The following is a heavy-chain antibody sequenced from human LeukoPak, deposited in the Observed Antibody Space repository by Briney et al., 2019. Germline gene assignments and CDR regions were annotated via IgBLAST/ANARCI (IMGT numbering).Heavy chain of an antibody. D-gene: IGHD6-13*01. J-gene: IGHJ5*02. CDR3: ARQYSSRTNWFDP. V-gene: IGHV4-34*01. CDR1: GGSFSGYY. CDR2: INHSGST. Sequence: SETLSLTCAVYGGSFSGYYWSWIRQPPGKGLEWIGEINHSGSTNYNPSLKSRVTISVDTSKNQFSLKLSSVTAADTAVYYCARQYSSRTNWFDPWGQGTLVTVSS.